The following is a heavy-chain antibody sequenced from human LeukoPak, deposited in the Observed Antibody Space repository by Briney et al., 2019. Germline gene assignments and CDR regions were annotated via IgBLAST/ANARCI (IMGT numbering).Heavy chain of an antibody. D-gene: IGHD1-1*01. V-gene: IGHV3-30*02. CDR1: GFSFSDYG. J-gene: IGHJ4*02. Sequence: GGSLRLSCAASGFSFSDYGMRSVRQAPGKGLEWVAAISYDGSKKYYVASVKGRFTISSDTSKNTQDLQSNSLSADDTAIYYCTQSGYKRPHHYLQFDSWGQGTLVSVSS. CDR3: TQSGYKRPHHYLQFDS. CDR2: ISYDGSKK.